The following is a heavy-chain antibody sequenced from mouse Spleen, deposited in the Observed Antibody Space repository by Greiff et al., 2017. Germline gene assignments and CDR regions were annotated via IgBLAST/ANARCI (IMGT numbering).Heavy chain of an antibody. V-gene: IGHV5-16*01. CDR2: INYDGSST. CDR1: GFTFSDYY. Sequence: EVKVVESEGGLVQPGSSMKLSCTASGFTFSDYYMAWVRQVPEKGLEWVANINYDGSSTYYLDSLKSRFIISRDNAKNILYLQMSSLKSEDTATYYCARENALYFDYWGQGTTLTVSS. CDR3: ARENALYFDY. J-gene: IGHJ2*01.